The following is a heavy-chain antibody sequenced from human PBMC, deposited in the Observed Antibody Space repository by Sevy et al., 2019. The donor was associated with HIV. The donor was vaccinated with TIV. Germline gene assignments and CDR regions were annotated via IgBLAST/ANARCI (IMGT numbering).Heavy chain of an antibody. J-gene: IGHJ4*02. CDR2: TYHSGST. Sequence: SETLSLTCAVSGGSISSGGYSWSWIRQPPGKGLEWIGYTYHSGSTYYNPSLKSRVTISVDRSKNQFSLKLSSVTAADTAVYYCARGRGYYDSSGYYYVFPEFDYWGQGTLVTVSS. D-gene: IGHD3-22*01. CDR3: ARGRGYYDSSGYYYVFPEFDY. V-gene: IGHV4-30-2*01. CDR1: GGSISSGGYS.